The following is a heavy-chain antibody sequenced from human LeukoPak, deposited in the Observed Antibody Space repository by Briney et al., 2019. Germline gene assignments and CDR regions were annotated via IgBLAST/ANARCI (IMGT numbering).Heavy chain of an antibody. V-gene: IGHV5-51*01. CDR3: ARSGPYYDFWSGYYSSYFDY. J-gene: IGHJ4*02. CDR2: IYPGDSDT. D-gene: IGHD3-3*01. Sequence: PGESLKISCKGSGYSFTSYWIGWVRQMPGKGLEWMGIIYPGDSDTRYSPSFQGQVTISADKSISTAYLQWSSLKASDTAMYYCARSGPYYDFWSGYYSSYFDYWGQGTLVTVSS. CDR1: GYSFTSYW.